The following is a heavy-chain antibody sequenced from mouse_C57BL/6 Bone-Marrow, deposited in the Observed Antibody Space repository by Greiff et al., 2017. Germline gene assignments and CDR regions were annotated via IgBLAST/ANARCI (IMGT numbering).Heavy chain of an antibody. CDR2: IDPSDSET. V-gene: IGHV1-52*01. CDR3: TRGGSSRHWYFDV. CDR1: GYTFTSYW. D-gene: IGHD1-1*01. Sequence: QVQLQQPGAELVRPGSSVKLSCKASGYTFTSYWMHWVKQRPIQGLEWIGNIDPSDSETHYNQKFKDKATLTVDKSSSTAYMQLSSLTSEDSAVYYCTRGGSSRHWYFDVGGTGTTVTVSA. J-gene: IGHJ1*03.